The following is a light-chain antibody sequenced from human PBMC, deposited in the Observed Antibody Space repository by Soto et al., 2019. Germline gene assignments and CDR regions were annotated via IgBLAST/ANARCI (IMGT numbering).Light chain of an antibody. CDR1: QSVTTY. Sequence: GDRVTTPCRASQSVTTYLAWYQQKPGKAPQILIYDASKREPGIPARLSGSGSGTEFTLTISSLQPDDIATYYCQQYTNYSGTFGQGTKVDIK. J-gene: IGKJ1*01. V-gene: IGKV1-5*01. CDR3: QQYTNYSGT. CDR2: DAS.